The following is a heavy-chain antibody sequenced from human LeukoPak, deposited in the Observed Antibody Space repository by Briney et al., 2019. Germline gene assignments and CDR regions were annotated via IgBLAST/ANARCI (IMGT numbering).Heavy chain of an antibody. D-gene: IGHD3-10*01. CDR1: GYTFTGYY. CDR3: AGGSGSYSGWFDP. Sequence: GASVKVSCKASGYTFTGYYMHWVRQAPGQGLEWMGWISPNSGGTNYAQKFQGRVTMTRDTSISTAYMELSRLRSDDTAVYYCAGGSGSYSGWFDPWGQGTLVTVSS. CDR2: ISPNSGGT. V-gene: IGHV1-2*02. J-gene: IGHJ5*02.